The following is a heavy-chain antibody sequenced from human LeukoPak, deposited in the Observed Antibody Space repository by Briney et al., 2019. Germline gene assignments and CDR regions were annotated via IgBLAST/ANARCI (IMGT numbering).Heavy chain of an antibody. CDR2: INHSGST. J-gene: IGHJ4*02. D-gene: IGHD1-1*01. CDR1: GGSFSGYY. V-gene: IGHV4-34*01. Sequence: SETLSLTCAVYGGSFSGYYWSWIRQPPGKGLEWIGEINHSGSTNYNPSLKSRVTISVDTSKNQFSLKLSSVTAADTAVYYCARGRLERLRGGYFDYWGQGTLVTVSS. CDR3: ARGRLERLRGGYFDY.